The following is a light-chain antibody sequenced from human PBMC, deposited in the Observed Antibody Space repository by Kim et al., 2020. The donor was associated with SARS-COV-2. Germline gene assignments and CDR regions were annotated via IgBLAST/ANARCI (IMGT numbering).Light chain of an antibody. J-gene: IGLJ3*02. CDR1: SSDVGGYNY. V-gene: IGLV2-11*01. CDR2: DVS. CDR3: CSYAGSSWV. Sequence: PGQSVTISCTGTSSDVGGYNYVSWYQQPPGKAPKLMIYDVSKRPSGVPDRFSGSKSGNTASLTISGLQAEDEADYYCCSYAGSSWVFGGGTQLTVL.